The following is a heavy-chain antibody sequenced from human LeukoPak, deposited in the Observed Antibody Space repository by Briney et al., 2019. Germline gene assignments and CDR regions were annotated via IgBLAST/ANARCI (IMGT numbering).Heavy chain of an antibody. CDR2: ISGSGGST. J-gene: IGHJ4*02. D-gene: IGHD3-10*01. CDR1: GFTFSSYG. CDR3: ARDPRGSYSDY. V-gene: IGHV3-23*01. Sequence: PGGSLRLSCAASGFTFSSYGMSWVRQAPGKGLEWVSAISGSGGSTYYADSVKGRFTISRDNSKNTLYLQMNSLRAEDTAIYYCARDPRGSYSDYWGQGTLVTVSS.